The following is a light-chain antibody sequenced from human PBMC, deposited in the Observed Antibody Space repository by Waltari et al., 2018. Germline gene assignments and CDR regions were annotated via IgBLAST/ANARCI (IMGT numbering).Light chain of an antibody. CDR1: QSVLYTSNYHNY. CDR2: WAS. Sequence: DIVMTQSPDSLSVSLGERATINCESSQSVLYTSNYHNYLAWYQQKPGQPPKLLFYWASTRESGVPDRFSGSGSGTNFTLSISTLQAEDVAVYYCQQYYSAPYTFGQGTRLEIK. V-gene: IGKV4-1*01. J-gene: IGKJ2*01. CDR3: QQYYSAPYT.